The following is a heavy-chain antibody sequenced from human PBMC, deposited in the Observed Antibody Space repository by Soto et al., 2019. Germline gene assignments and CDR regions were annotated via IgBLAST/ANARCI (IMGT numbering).Heavy chain of an antibody. V-gene: IGHV3-9*01. CDR3: AKSLRQWLAFDY. Sequence: EVQLVESGGGLVQPGRSLRLSCAASGFTFDDYAMHWVRQAPGKGLEWVSGISWNSGSKGYADSVKGRFTISRDNAKNSLYLQMNSLRAEDTALYYCAKSLRQWLAFDYWGQGTLVTVSS. D-gene: IGHD6-19*01. CDR1: GFTFDDYA. CDR2: ISWNSGSK. J-gene: IGHJ4*02.